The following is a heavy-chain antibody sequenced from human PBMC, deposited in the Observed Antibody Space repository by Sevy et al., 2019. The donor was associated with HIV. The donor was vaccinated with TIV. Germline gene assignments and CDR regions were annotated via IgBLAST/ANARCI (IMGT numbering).Heavy chain of an antibody. CDR3: ARGISRYYFDY. Sequence: GGSLRLSCAASGFTFSSYWMSWVRQAPGKGLEWVANIKQDGSEKYYVDSVKDRFTISRDNAKNSLYLQMNSLRAEDTAVYYCARGISRYYFDYWGQGTLVTVSS. CDR1: GFTFSSYW. J-gene: IGHJ4*02. V-gene: IGHV3-7*04. CDR2: IKQDGSEK.